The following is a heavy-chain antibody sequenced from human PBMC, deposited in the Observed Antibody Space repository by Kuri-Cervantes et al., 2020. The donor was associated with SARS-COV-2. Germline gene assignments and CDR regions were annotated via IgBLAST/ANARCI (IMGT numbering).Heavy chain of an antibody. CDR2: IIPILGIA. J-gene: IGHJ4*02. CDR1: GGTFSSYT. CDR3: ARDGVSGYDHFDY. V-gene: IGHV1-69*04. D-gene: IGHD5-12*01. Sequence: SVKVSCKASGGTFSSYTISWVRQAPGQGLEWMGRIIPILGIANYAQKFQGRVTITADKSTSTAYMELSSLRSEDTAVYYCARDGVSGYDHFDYWGQGTLVTVSS.